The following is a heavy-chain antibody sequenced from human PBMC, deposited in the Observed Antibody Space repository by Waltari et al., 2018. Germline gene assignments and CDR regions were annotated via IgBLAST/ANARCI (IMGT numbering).Heavy chain of an antibody. CDR1: GFSFSDFP. V-gene: IGHV3-23*01. CDR3: ARDGFSESHAFDI. J-gene: IGHJ3*02. Sequence: EVHLLESGGVLTRPGGSLRLSCAASGFSFSDFPMSGVRQAPGKGLEWVSSISGGGGNTYYAASVEGRFSISKDNSKNTLYLQMNSLRAEDTAVYFCARDGFSESHAFDIWGQGTMVTVSS. CDR2: ISGGGGNT. D-gene: IGHD5-12*01.